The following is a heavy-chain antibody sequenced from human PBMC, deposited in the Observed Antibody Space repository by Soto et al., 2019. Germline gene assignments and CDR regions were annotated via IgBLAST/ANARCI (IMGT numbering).Heavy chain of an antibody. CDR3: ASRIWFGESYWYFDL. CDR1: GGSISSSSYY. Sequence: SETLSLTCTVSGGSISSSSYYWGWIRQPPGKGLEWIGSIYYSGSTYYNPSLKSRVTISVDTSKNQFSLKLSSVTAADTAVYYCASRIWFGESYWYFDLWGRGTLVTVSS. V-gene: IGHV4-39*01. D-gene: IGHD3-10*01. J-gene: IGHJ2*01. CDR2: IYYSGST.